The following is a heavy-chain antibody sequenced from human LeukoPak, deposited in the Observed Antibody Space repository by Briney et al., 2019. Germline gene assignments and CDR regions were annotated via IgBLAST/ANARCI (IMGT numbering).Heavy chain of an antibody. V-gene: IGHV1-18*01. CDR2: ISGYNGDT. D-gene: IGHD3-3*01. J-gene: IGHJ5*02. Sequence: ASVKVSCKAAGYTFTTYGISWVRQAPGQGLGWMGWISGYNGDTNYAQTVQGRVTMTTDTSTTTAYMERRSLRSDGTAVYYCSRERSVNWFDPWGQGTLVTVSS. CDR3: SRERSVNWFDP. CDR1: GYTFTTYG.